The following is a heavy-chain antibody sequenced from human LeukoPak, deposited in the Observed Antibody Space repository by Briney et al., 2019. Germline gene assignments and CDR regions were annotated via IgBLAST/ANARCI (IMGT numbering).Heavy chain of an antibody. J-gene: IGHJ4*02. D-gene: IGHD6-19*01. V-gene: IGHV4-34*01. CDR3: ASRPNRYSSG. CDR1: GFTFSSYA. CDR2: INHSGST. Sequence: PGGSLRLSCAASGFTFSSYAMSWVRQPPGKGLEWIGEINHSGSTNYNPSLKSRVTISVDTSKNQFSLKLSSVTAADTAVYYCASRPNRYSSGWGQGTLVTVSS.